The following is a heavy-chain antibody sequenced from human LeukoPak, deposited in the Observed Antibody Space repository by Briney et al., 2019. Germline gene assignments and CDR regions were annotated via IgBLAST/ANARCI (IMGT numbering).Heavy chain of an antibody. V-gene: IGHV3-33*01. CDR1: GFTFSSYG. CDR2: IWYDGSNK. D-gene: IGHD4-23*01. Sequence: SGGSLRLSCAASGFTFSSYGMHWVRQAPGKGLEWVAVIWYDGSNKYYADSVKGRFTISRDNSKNTLYLQMNCLRAEDTAVYYCARLASYGGNSIFDYWGQGTLVTVSS. J-gene: IGHJ4*02. CDR3: ARLASYGGNSIFDY.